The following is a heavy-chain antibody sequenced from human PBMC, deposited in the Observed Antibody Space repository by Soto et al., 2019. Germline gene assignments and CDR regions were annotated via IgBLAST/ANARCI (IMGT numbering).Heavy chain of an antibody. Sequence: PGGSLRFSCAASGFTFSTYAMHWVRQAPGKGLEWVAVIWYHGATKNYADSVKGRFTIPRDTSKNMVYLQMDSLKVEDTAVYYCLIYVDRTSHLICFHPRGQGVLVTV. V-gene: IGHV3-33*08. J-gene: IGHJ5*02. CDR1: GFTFSTYA. CDR2: IWYHGATK. CDR3: LIYVDRTSHLICFHP. D-gene: IGHD3-10*02.